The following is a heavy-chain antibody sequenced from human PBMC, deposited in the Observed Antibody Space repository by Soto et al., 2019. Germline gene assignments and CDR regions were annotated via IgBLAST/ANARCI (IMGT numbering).Heavy chain of an antibody. CDR2: IKAGKGNT. V-gene: IGHV1-3*01. CDR3: ARGLPLPDY. Sequence: ASVKVSCKASGYTFTSYAMHWVRQAPGQRLERMGWIKAGKGNTKNSQKIQGRVTITRDTSASTAYMELSSLRSEDTAVYYCARGLPLPDYWGQGTLVTVSS. J-gene: IGHJ4*02. CDR1: GYTFTSYA. D-gene: IGHD2-15*01.